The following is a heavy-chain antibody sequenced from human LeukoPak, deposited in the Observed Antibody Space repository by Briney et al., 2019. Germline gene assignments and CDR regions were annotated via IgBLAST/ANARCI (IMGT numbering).Heavy chain of an antibody. Sequence: GGSLRLSCAASGFTFSSYAMSWVRQAPGKGLEWVSTISGSGGSTYYADSVKGRFTISRDNSKNTLYLQMNSLRAEDTAVYYCAKAVLRYSSGWFDPWGQGTLVTVSS. V-gene: IGHV3-23*01. CDR2: ISGSGGST. J-gene: IGHJ5*02. D-gene: IGHD3-9*01. CDR3: AKAVLRYSSGWFDP. CDR1: GFTFSSYA.